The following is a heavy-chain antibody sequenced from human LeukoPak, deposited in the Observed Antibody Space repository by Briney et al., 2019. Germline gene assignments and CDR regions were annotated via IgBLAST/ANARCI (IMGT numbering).Heavy chain of an antibody. V-gene: IGHV3-30-3*01. CDR2: ISYDGSNK. J-gene: IGHJ4*02. Sequence: GRSLRLSCAASGFTFSSYAMHWVRQAPGKGLEWVAVISYDGSNKYYADSVKGRFTISRDNSKNTLYLQMNSLRAEDTAVYYCARGELSDYWGQGTLVTVSS. D-gene: IGHD1-26*01. CDR3: ARGELSDY. CDR1: GFTFSSYA.